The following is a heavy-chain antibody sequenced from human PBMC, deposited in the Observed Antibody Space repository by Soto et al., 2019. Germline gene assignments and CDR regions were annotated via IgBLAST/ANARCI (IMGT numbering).Heavy chain of an antibody. J-gene: IGHJ5*02. CDR1: GGSFSGYY. V-gene: IGHV4-34*01. Sequence: PSETLSLTCAVYGGSFSGYYWSWIRQPPGKGLEWIGEINHSGSTNYNPSLKSRVTISVDTSKNQISLKLSSVTAADTAVYYCARRGAIVVVVAATGRWFDPWGQGTLVTVSS. D-gene: IGHD2-15*01. CDR3: ARRGAIVVVVAATGRWFDP. CDR2: INHSGST.